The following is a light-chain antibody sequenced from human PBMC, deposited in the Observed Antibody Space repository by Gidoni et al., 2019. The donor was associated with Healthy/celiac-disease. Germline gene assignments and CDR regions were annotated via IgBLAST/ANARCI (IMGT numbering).Light chain of an antibody. CDR1: QDISNY. J-gene: IGKJ5*01. CDR2: DAS. V-gene: IGKV1-33*01. Sequence: DIQMTQSPSSLSASVGDRVTITCQASQDISNYLKWYQQKPGKAPKLLIYDASNLETGVPSRISGSGSGTDFTFTISSLQPEDIATYYCQQYDNLLIPFGQGTRLEIK. CDR3: QQYDNLLIP.